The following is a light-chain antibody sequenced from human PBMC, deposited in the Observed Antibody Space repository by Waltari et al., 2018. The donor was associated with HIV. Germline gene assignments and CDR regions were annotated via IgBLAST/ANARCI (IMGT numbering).Light chain of an antibody. Sequence: DIQMTQSPSTLSASVGDRVTITCRASQGISSWLAWYQQKPGKAPKLLIYKASSLESGVPPRFSGIGSGTEFTLTISSLQPDDFGTYYCQQYNSYSRTFGQGTKVEIK. V-gene: IGKV1-5*03. J-gene: IGKJ1*01. CDR3: QQYNSYSRT. CDR1: QGISSW. CDR2: KAS.